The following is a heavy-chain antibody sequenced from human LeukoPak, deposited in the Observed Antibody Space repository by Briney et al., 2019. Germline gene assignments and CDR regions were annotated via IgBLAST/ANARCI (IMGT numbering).Heavy chain of an antibody. D-gene: IGHD2-8*01. V-gene: IGHV4-34*01. CDR1: GGSFSGYY. CDR2: INHSGST. Sequence: SETLSLTCAAYGGSFSGYYLSWIRQPPGKGLEWIGEINHSGSTNYNPSLKSRVTISVDTSKNQFSLKLSSVTAADTAVYYCARGHGYYGMDVWGQGTTVTVSS. J-gene: IGHJ6*02. CDR3: ARGHGYYGMDV.